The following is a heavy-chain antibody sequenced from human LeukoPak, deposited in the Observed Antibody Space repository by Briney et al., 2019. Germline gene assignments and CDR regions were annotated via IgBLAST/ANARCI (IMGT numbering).Heavy chain of an antibody. J-gene: IGHJ5*02. CDR2: ISIDGINK. D-gene: IGHD4-17*01. Sequence: GGSLRLSCAASGFTLSNYAMHWVRPTPGKGLEWVAVISIDGINKYYADSVKGLFTISRDNSKNTLYLQMNTLKAEDTAVYFCAKDRALYGDYVAYFDPWGQGTLVTVSS. CDR1: GFTLSNYA. CDR3: AKDRALYGDYVAYFDP. V-gene: IGHV3-30*18.